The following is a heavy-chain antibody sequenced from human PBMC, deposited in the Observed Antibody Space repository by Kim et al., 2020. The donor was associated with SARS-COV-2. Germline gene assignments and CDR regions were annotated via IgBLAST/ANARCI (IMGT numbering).Heavy chain of an antibody. D-gene: IGHD4-17*01. CDR2: INPSGGST. CDR3: AREASGDYGGTYYGMDV. V-gene: IGHV1-46*01. Sequence: ASVKVSCKASGYTFTSYYMHWVRQAPGQGLEWMGIINPSGGSTSYAQKFQGRVTMTRDTSTSTVYMELSSLRSEDTAVYYCAREASGDYGGTYYGMDVWGQGTTVTVSS. CDR1: GYTFTSYY. J-gene: IGHJ6*02.